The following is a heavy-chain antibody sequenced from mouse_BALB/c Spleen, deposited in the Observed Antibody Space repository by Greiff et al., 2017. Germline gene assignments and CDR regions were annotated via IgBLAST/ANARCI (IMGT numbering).Heavy chain of an antibody. D-gene: IGHD1-1*01. CDR1: GYSITSDYA. CDR3: ARSGSSLYYAMDY. Sequence: EVQLQQSGPGLVKPSQSLSLTCTVTGYSITSDYAWNWIRQFPGNKLEWMGYISYSGSTSYNPSLKSRISITRDTSKNQFFLQLNSVTTEDTATYYFARSGSSLYYAMDYWGQGTSVTVSS. CDR2: ISYSGST. V-gene: IGHV3-2*02. J-gene: IGHJ4*01.